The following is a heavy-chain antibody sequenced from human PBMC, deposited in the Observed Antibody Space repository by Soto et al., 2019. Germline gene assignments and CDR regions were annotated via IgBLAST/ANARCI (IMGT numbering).Heavy chain of an antibody. Sequence: QVQLVQSGAEVKKPGASVKVSCKASGYTFTSYYMHWVRQAPGQGLEWMGIINPSGGSTSYAQKFQGRVTITRDTSTSTVYMELSSLRSEDTAVYYCAREQYSSSSSTYYGMDVWGQGTTVTVSS. J-gene: IGHJ6*02. CDR3: AREQYSSSSSTYYGMDV. D-gene: IGHD6-6*01. CDR2: INPSGGST. V-gene: IGHV1-46*01. CDR1: GYTFTSYY.